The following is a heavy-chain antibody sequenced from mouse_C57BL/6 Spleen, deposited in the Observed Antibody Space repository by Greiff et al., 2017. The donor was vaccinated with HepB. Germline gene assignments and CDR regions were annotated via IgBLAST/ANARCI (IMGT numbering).Heavy chain of an antibody. CDR1: GYTFTSYW. D-gene: IGHD1-1*01. V-gene: IGHV1-59*01. CDR3: ASLYGSSYGRMDY. CDR2: IDPSDSYT. Sequence: QVQLQQPGAELVRPGPSVKLSCKASGYTFTSYWMHWVKQRPGQGLEWIGVIDPSDSYTNYNQKFKGKATLTVDTSSSTAYMQLSSLTSEDSAVYYCASLYGSSYGRMDYWGQGTSVTVSS. J-gene: IGHJ4*01.